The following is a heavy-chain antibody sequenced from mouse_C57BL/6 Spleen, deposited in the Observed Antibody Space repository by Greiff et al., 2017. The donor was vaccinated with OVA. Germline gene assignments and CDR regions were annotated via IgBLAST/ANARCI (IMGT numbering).Heavy chain of an antibody. CDR1: GYTFTSYW. CDR2: INPSSGYT. V-gene: IGHV1-7*01. CDR3: ARRGDDNAKDD. Sequence: VQLQQSGAELAKPGASVKLSCKASGYTFTSYWMHWVKQRPGQGLEWIGYINPSSGYTKYNQKFKDKATLTADKSYSTASMQLSSLTYEDSAVDYCARRGDDNAKDDWGQGTTVTV. J-gene: IGHJ4*01.